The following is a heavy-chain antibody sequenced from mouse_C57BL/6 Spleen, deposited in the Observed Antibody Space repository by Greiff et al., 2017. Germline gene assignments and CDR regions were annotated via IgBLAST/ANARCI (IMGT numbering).Heavy chain of an antibody. J-gene: IGHJ1*03. CDR2: INPSNGGT. CDR1: GYTFTSYW. Sequence: VQLQQPGTELVKPGASVKLSCKASGYTFTSYWMHWVKQRPGQGLEWIGNINPSNGGTNYNEKFKSKATLTVDKSSSTAYMQLSSLTSGDSAVYYCARGHLYYDYDEGYFDVWGTGTTVTVSS. CDR3: ARGHLYYDYDEGYFDV. D-gene: IGHD2-4*01. V-gene: IGHV1-53*01.